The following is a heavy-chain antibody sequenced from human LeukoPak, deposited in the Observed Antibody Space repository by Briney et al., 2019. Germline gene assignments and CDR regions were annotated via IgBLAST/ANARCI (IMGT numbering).Heavy chain of an antibody. V-gene: IGHV1-8*01. CDR3: AILGYTMVRGVISHYYYYMDV. CDR2: MNPNSGNT. CDR1: GYTFTSYD. Sequence: ASVKVSCKASGYTFTSYDINWVRQATGQGLEWMGWMNPNSGNTGYAQKFQGRVTMTRNTSISTAYMELSSLRSEDTAVYYCAILGYTMVRGVISHYYYYMDVWGKGTTVTVSS. D-gene: IGHD3-10*01. J-gene: IGHJ6*03.